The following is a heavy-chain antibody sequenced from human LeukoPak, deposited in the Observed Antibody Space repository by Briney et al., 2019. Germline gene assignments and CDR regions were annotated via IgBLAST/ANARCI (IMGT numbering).Heavy chain of an antibody. Sequence: GALRLSCAASGFTFDDYGMSWVRHAPGKGLEWVSGINWNGGSTGYADSVKGRFTISRDNAKNPLYLQMNSLRAEDTALYYCARDYYDSSGYYYPPPDYWGQGTLVTVSS. CDR3: ARDYYDSSGYYYPPPDY. V-gene: IGHV3-20*04. CDR2: INWNGGST. CDR1: GFTFDDYG. D-gene: IGHD3-22*01. J-gene: IGHJ4*02.